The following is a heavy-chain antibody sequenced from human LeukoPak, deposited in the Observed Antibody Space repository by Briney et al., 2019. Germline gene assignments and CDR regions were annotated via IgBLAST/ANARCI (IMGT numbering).Heavy chain of an antibody. J-gene: IGHJ6*04. V-gene: IGHV4-38-2*01. CDR3: ARVSLGYCSGGSCYSLDV. D-gene: IGHD2-15*01. CDR1: GYSISRGSY. Sequence: SETLSLTCAVSGYSISRGSYWGWIRQPPGKGLEWIGSVYHSGSAYYNPSLKSRVTISVDTSKNQFSLKLSSVTAADTAVYYCARVSLGYCSGGSCYSLDVWGKGTTVTVSS. CDR2: VYHSGSA.